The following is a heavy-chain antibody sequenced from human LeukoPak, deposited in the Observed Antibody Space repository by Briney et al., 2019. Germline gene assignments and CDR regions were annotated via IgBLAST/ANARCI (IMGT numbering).Heavy chain of an antibody. CDR1: GYSFTSYW. Sequence: GESLKISCKGSGYSFTSYWIGWVRQMPGKGLEWMGIIYPGDSDTRYSPSFQGQVPISADKSISTAYLQWSSLKASDTGMYYCARRPGLGTVGMDVWGKGTTVTVSS. J-gene: IGHJ6*04. CDR3: ARRPGLGTVGMDV. CDR2: IYPGDSDT. V-gene: IGHV5-51*01. D-gene: IGHD7-27*01.